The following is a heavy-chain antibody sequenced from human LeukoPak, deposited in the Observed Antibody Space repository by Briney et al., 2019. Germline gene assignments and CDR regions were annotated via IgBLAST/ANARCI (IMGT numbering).Heavy chain of an antibody. D-gene: IGHD3-22*01. V-gene: IGHV1-3*03. Sequence: ASVKVSCKASGYTFTNYPIHWVRQAPGQRLEWMGWINAGNGNTKYSQEFQGRVTITRGTSASTAYMELSSLRSEDMAVYYCARGHDSSAYSPYDYWGQGTLVTVSS. CDR3: ARGHDSSAYSPYDY. CDR2: INAGNGNT. J-gene: IGHJ4*02. CDR1: GYTFTNYP.